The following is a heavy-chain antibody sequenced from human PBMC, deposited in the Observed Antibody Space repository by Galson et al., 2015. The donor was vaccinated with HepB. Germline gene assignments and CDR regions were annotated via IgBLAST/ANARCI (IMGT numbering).Heavy chain of an antibody. D-gene: IGHD6-6*01. CDR2: INPNSGGT. CDR1: GYTFTGYY. J-gene: IGHJ6*02. CDR3: ARDGIAARLYGMDV. V-gene: IGHV1-2*04. Sequence: SVKVSCKASGYTFTGYYMHWVRQAPGQGLEWMGWINPNSGGTNYAQKFQGWVTMTRDTSISTAYMELSRLRSDDTAVYYCARDGIAARLYGMDVWGQGTTVTVSS.